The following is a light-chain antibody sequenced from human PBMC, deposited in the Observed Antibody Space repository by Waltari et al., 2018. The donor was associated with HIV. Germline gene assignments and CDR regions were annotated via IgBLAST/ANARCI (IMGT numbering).Light chain of an antibody. CDR1: DIGSKS. CDR2: DDS. CDR3: QVWDSSSDHVV. V-gene: IGLV3-21*02. Sequence: SYVLTQPPSVSVAPGQTARITCGGDDIGSKSVNWYQQKPGQAPGLVVYDDSDRPSGIPERFSGSNSANTATLTISRVEAGDEADYYCQVWDSSSDHVVFGGGTKLTVL. J-gene: IGLJ2*01.